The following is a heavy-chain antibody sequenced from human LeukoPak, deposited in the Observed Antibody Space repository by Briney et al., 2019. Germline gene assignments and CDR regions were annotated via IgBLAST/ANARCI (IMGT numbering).Heavy chain of an antibody. V-gene: IGHV4-59*01. CDR3: ARVSYYYGSGSKLGVFDY. J-gene: IGHJ4*02. CDR1: GGSISSYY. D-gene: IGHD3-10*01. Sequence: SETLXXTCTVSGGSISSYYWSWLRQPPGKGLEWIGYIYYSGSTNYNPSLKSRVTISVDTSKNQFSLKLSSVTAADTAVYYCARVSYYYGSGSKLGVFDYWGQGTLVTVSS. CDR2: IYYSGST.